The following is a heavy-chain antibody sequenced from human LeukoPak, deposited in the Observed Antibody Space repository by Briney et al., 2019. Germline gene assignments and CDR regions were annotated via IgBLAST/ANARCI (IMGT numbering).Heavy chain of an antibody. CDR1: GFTFSSYW. CDR2: IKEDGREQ. CDR3: ARNWGFFDY. D-gene: IGHD7-27*01. Sequence: GGSLRLSCAASGFTFSSYWMNWVRQAPGKGLEWVANIKEDGREQYYVDSVKGRFTISRDNAKNSLYLQVNSLRAEDTAVYYCARNWGFFDYWGQGTLVTVSS. V-gene: IGHV3-7*01. J-gene: IGHJ4*02.